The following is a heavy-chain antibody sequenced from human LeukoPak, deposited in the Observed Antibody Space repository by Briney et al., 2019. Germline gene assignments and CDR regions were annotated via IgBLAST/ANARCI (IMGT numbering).Heavy chain of an antibody. V-gene: IGHV1-18*01. CDR3: ARASRISVLRYFDWLFQAYFDY. D-gene: IGHD3-9*01. J-gene: IGHJ4*02. CDR1: GYTFTSYG. Sequence: ASVKVSCKASGYTFTSYGISWVRQAPGQGLEWMGWISAYNGNTNYAQKLQGRVTTTTDTSTSTAYMELRSLRSDDTAVYYCARASRISVLRYFDWLFQAYFDYWGQGTLVTVSS. CDR2: ISAYNGNT.